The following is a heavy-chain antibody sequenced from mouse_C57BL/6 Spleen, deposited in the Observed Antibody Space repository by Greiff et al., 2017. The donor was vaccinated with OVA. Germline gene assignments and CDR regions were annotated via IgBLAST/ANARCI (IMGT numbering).Heavy chain of an antibody. Sequence: VQLQQPGAELVKPGASVKLSCKASGYTFTSYWMHWVKQRPGQGLEWIGMIHPNSGSTNYNEKFKSKATLTVDKSSSTAYMQLSSLTSEDSAVDYCARSTDVVWYFDVWGTGTTVTVSS. CDR1: GYTFTSYW. V-gene: IGHV1-64*01. J-gene: IGHJ1*03. CDR2: IHPNSGST. CDR3: ARSTDVVWYFDV.